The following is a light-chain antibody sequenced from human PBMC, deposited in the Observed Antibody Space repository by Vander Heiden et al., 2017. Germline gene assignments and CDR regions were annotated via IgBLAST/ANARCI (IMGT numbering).Light chain of an antibody. CDR2: DVS. CDR3: NSFTTGSTLVI. V-gene: IGLV2-14*03. J-gene: IGLJ2*01. Sequence: QSALTQPASMSGSPGQSITISCTATSSDVGNFDHVSWYQQHPGKAPKLMIYDVSNRPSGVSHRFSGSKSDNTASLTISGLQAEDDADYYCNSFTTGSTLVIFGGGTKLTVL. CDR1: SSDVGNFDH.